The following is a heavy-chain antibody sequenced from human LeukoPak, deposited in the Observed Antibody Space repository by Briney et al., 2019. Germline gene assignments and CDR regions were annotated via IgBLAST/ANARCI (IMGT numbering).Heavy chain of an antibody. CDR1: GYTFTGYY. D-gene: IGHD2-15*01. J-gene: IGHJ4*02. CDR2: INPNSGGT. V-gene: IGHV1-2*02. Sequence: ASVKVSCKASGYTFTGYYTHWVRQAPGQGLEWMGWINPNSGGTNYAQKFQGRVTMTRDTSISTAYMELSRLRSDDTAVYYCARDPAGHCSGGSCPFDYWGQGTLVTVSS. CDR3: ARDPAGHCSGGSCPFDY.